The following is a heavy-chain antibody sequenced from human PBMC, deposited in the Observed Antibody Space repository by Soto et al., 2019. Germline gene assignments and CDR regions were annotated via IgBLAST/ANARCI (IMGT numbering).Heavy chain of an antibody. CDR2: IWYDGSNK. V-gene: IGHV3-33*01. CDR1: GFTFSSYG. Sequence: PGGSLRLSCAASGFTFSSYGMHWVRQAPGKGLEWVAVIWYDGSNKYYADSVKGRFTISRDNSKNTLYLQMNSLRAEDTAVYYCARMYYYGSGSYYMGGMDVWGQGTTVNVSS. D-gene: IGHD3-10*01. J-gene: IGHJ6*02. CDR3: ARMYYYGSGSYYMGGMDV.